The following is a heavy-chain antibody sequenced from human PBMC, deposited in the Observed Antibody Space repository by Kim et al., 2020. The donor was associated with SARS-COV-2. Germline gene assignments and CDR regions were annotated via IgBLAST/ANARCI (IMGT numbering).Heavy chain of an antibody. J-gene: IGHJ6*02. CDR3: ARGRKVRGAGYYYYGMDV. CDR1: GGSFSGYY. Sequence: SETLSLTCAVYGGSFSGYYWSWIRQPPGKGLEWIGEINHSGSTNYNPSLKSRVTISVDTSKNQFSLKLSSVTAADTAVYYCARGRKVRGAGYYYYGMDVWGQGTTVTVSS. D-gene: IGHD3-10*01. CDR2: INHSGST. V-gene: IGHV4-34*01.